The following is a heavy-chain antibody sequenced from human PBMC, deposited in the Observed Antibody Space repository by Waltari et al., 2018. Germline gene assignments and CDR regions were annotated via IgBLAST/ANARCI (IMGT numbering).Heavy chain of an antibody. D-gene: IGHD3-3*01. J-gene: IGHJ6*02. CDR2: INAGNGNT. CDR1: GYHFTSSD. CDR3: ARKYDFWSGADYYYGMDV. Sequence: QVQLVQSGAEVKKPGASVKVSCKASGYHFTSSDMHWVRQAPGQRHEWMGWINAGNGNTKYSQKFQGRVTINRDTSASTAYMELSGLRSEDTAVYYCARKYDFWSGADYYYGMDVWGQGTTVTVSS. V-gene: IGHV1-3*01.